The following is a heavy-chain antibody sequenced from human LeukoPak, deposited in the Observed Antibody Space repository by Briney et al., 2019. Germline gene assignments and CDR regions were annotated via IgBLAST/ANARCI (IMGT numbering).Heavy chain of an antibody. D-gene: IGHD6-19*01. CDR2: IKQDGSEK. J-gene: IGHJ4*02. CDR1: GFTFSSYW. CDR3: ARAARGWYIDY. V-gene: IGHV3-7*01. Sequence: GGPLRLSCAASGFTFSSYWMSWVRQAPGKGLGWVANIKQDGSEKYYVDSVKGRFTISRDNAKNSLYLQMNSLRAEDTAVYYCARAARGWYIDYWGLGTLVTVSS.